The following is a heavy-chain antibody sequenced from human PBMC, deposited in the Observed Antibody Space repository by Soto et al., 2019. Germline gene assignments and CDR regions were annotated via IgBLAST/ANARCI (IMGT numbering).Heavy chain of an antibody. D-gene: IGHD6-13*01. V-gene: IGHV1-18*01. CDR3: ARPGIAEGFDY. J-gene: IGHJ4*02. CDR2: ISAYNGKT. CDR1: GYTFTSYG. Sequence: QVQLVQSGAEVKKPGASVKVSCKASGYTFTSYGISWVRQAPGQGLERMGWISAYNGKTNYAQKLQGRVTLTTDTSTSPAYMGLGSMRSDDTAVYYCARPGIAEGFDYWGQGTLVTVSS.